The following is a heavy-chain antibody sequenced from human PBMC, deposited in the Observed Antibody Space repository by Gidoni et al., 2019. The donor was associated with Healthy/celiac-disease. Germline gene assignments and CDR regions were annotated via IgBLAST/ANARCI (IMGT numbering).Heavy chain of an antibody. V-gene: IGHV1-18*01. CDR3: ARDVVLMVYATPLYYYYGMDV. CDR2: ISAYNGNT. CDR1: GYTFTSYG. J-gene: IGHJ6*02. D-gene: IGHD2-8*01. Sequence: QVQLVQSGAEVKKPGASVKVSCKASGYTFTSYGISWVRQAPGQGLEWMGWISAYNGNTNYAQKLQGRVTMTTDTSTSTAYMELRSLRSDDTAVYYCARDVVLMVYATPLYYYYGMDVWGQGTTVTVSS.